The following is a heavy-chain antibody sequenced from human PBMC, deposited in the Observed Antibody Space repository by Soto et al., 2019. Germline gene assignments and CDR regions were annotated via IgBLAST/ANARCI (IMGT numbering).Heavy chain of an antibody. CDR1: GFIFKDYA. CDR3: AKSKGGTSTWPDY. Sequence: PGGSLRLSCEASGFIFKDYAMTWVRQAPGAGLEWVSTISSGGSTFYAESVRGRFTISRDNSKNTLYLQLNSLKTDDTAVYFCAKSKGGTSTWPDYWGQGSLVT. CDR2: ISSGGST. D-gene: IGHD2-2*01. J-gene: IGHJ4*02. V-gene: IGHV3-23*01.